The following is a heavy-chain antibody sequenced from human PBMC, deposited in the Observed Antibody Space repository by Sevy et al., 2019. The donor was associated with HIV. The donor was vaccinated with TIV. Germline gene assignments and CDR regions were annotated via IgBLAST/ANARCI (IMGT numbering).Heavy chain of an antibody. V-gene: IGHV4-38-2*02. D-gene: IGHD3-10*01. CDR2: IYHSGST. CDR3: ARAITMVRGVIITYWFDP. CDR1: GYSISSGYY. J-gene: IGHJ5*02. Sequence: SETLSLTCTVSGYSISSGYYWGWIRQPPGKGLEWIGSIYHSGSTYYNPSLKSRVTISVDTSKNQLSLKLGSVTAADTAVYYCARAITMVRGVIITYWFDPWGQGTLVTVSS.